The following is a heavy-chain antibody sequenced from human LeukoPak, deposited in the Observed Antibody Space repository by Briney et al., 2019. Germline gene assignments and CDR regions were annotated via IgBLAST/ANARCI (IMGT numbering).Heavy chain of an antibody. D-gene: IGHD5-18*01. CDR1: GFTFGSYE. V-gene: IGHV3-48*03. Sequence: PGGSLRLSCAASGFTFGSYEMNWVRQAPGKGLEWVSYISSSGSTIYYADSVKGRFTISRDNAKNSLYLQMNSLRAEDTAVYYCARPDVDTAMAIDYWGQGTLVTVSS. CDR3: ARPDVDTAMAIDY. J-gene: IGHJ4*02. CDR2: ISSSGSTI.